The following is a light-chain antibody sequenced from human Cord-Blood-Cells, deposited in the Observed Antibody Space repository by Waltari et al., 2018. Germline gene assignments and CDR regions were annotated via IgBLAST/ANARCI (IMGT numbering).Light chain of an antibody. J-gene: IGKJ4*01. CDR2: AAS. V-gene: IGKV1-39*01. Sequence: ASVGDRVTITCRASQSISSYLNWYQQKPGKAPKLLIYAASSLQSGVPSRFSGSGSGTDFTLTISSLQPEDFATYYCQQSYSTPLTFGGGTKVEIK. CDR1: QSISSY. CDR3: QQSYSTPLT.